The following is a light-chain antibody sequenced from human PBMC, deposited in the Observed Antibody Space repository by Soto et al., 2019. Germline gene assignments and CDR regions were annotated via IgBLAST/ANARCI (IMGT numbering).Light chain of an antibody. CDR3: QQYYSTPYT. Sequence: DIVMTQSPDSLAVSLGERATINCKSSQSVLFSSNNKNYLAWYQQKPGQPPNLLISWASTRDSGVPDRFSGSGSGTEFTLTISSPQAEDVAVYYCQQYYSTPYTFGQGTKLEI. J-gene: IGKJ2*01. CDR1: QSVLFSSNNKNY. CDR2: WAS. V-gene: IGKV4-1*01.